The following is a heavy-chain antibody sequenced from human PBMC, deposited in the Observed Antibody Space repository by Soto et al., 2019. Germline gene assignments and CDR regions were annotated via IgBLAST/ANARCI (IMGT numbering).Heavy chain of an antibody. CDR2: IIPIFGTA. J-gene: IGHJ5*02. Sequence: SVKVSCKASGGTFSSYAISWVRQAPGQGLEWMGGIIPIFGTANYAQKFQGRVTITADESTSTAYMELSGLRSEDTAVYYCASRRWAATVVTPSWFDPWGQGTLVTVS. D-gene: IGHD4-17*01. CDR1: GGTFSSYA. V-gene: IGHV1-69*13. CDR3: ASRRWAATVVTPSWFDP.